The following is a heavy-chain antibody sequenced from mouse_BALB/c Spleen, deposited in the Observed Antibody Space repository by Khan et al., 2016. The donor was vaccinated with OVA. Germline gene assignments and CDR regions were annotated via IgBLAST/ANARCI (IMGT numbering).Heavy chain of an antibody. V-gene: IGHV1-76*01. D-gene: IGHD3-3*01. CDR3: AREEAVYYFDY. J-gene: IGHJ2*01. CDR1: GYIFTSYW. CDR2: IYPGTDNT. Sequence: QIQLVQSGAELVRPGASVKLSCKTSGYIFTSYWIHWVKQRSGQGLEWIARIYPGTDNTYYNEKLTDKATLTADKSSRTAYMQLSSLKSEDSAVYFCAREEAVYYFDYWGQGTTLTVSS.